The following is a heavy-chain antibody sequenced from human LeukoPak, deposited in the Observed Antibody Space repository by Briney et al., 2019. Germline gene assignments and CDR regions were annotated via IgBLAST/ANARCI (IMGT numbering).Heavy chain of an antibody. V-gene: IGHV4-34*01. Sequence: SETLSLTCAVHGGSFSGYYWSWIRQPPGKGLEWIGEINHSGSTNYNPSLKSRVTISVDTSKNQFSLKLSSVTAADTAVYYCARASIVVPAAASDYWGQGTLVTVSS. CDR2: INHSGST. CDR3: ARASIVVPAAASDY. D-gene: IGHD2-2*01. CDR1: GGSFSGYY. J-gene: IGHJ4*02.